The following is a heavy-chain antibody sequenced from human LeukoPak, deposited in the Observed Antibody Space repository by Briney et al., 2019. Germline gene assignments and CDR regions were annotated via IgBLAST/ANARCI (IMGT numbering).Heavy chain of an antibody. CDR2: ISSNGGST. CDR3: ARDRDGYNSSPFEY. J-gene: IGHJ4*02. V-gene: IGHV3-64*01. D-gene: IGHD5-24*01. Sequence: GGSLRLSCAASGFTFSSYAMHWVRQAPGKGLEYVSAISSNGGSTYYANSVKGRFTISRDNSKNTLYLQMNSLRAEDTAVYYCARDRDGYNSSPFEYWGQGTLVTVSS. CDR1: GFTFSSYA.